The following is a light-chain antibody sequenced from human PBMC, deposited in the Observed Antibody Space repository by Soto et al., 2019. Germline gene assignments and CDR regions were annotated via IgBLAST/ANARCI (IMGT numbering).Light chain of an antibody. Sequence: EIVLTQPPATLSLSPGDSATLSCRASQSLNNYLGWYQQKPGQAPRLLISDASNRATGIPARFSGSGSGTDFTLTISSLEPEDSAVYYCQHRSDWWTFGQGTKVDIK. J-gene: IGKJ1*01. CDR2: DAS. CDR3: QHRSDWWT. V-gene: IGKV3-11*01. CDR1: QSLNNY.